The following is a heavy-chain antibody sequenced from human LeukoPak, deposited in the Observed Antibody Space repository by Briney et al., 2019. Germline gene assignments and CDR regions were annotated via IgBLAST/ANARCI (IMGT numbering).Heavy chain of an antibody. CDR2: ISGSGGST. CDR3: AKDLDPMVQAVNVGYYFDY. Sequence: GGSLRLSCAASGFTFSSYAMSWVRQAPGKGLEWVSGISGSGGSTYYADSVKGRFTISRDNSKNTLYLQMNSLRAEDTAVYYCAKDLDPMVQAVNVGYYFDYWGQGTLVTVSS. CDR1: GFTFSSYA. V-gene: IGHV3-23*01. J-gene: IGHJ4*02. D-gene: IGHD3-10*01.